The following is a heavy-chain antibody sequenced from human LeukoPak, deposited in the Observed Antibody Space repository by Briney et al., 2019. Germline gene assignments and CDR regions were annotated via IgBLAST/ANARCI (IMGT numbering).Heavy chain of an antibody. CDR3: ATYSGNDYDAFDI. CDR1: GGSISSGGYY. Sequence: PSQTLSLTCTVSGGSISSGGYYWSWIRQHPGKGLEWIGYIYYSGSTYYNPSLKSRVTISVDTSKNQFSLKLSSVTAADTAVYYCATYSGNDYDAFDIWGQGTMVIVSS. D-gene: IGHD5-12*01. CDR2: IYYSGST. J-gene: IGHJ3*02. V-gene: IGHV4-31*03.